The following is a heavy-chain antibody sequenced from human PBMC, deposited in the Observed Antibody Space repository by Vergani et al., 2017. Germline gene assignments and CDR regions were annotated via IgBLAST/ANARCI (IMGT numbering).Heavy chain of an antibody. D-gene: IGHD6-19*01. CDR1: GFTFSSYA. V-gene: IGHV3-23*01. CDR2: ISGSGGST. J-gene: IGHJ4*02. Sequence: EVQLLESGGGLVQPGGSLRLSCAASGFTFSSYAMSWVRQAPGKGLEWVSAISGSGGSTYYADSVKGRFTISRDNSKNTLYLQMNRLRAEDTAVYYCHSAVAVLPLDYWGQGTLVTVSS. CDR3: HSAVAVLPLDY.